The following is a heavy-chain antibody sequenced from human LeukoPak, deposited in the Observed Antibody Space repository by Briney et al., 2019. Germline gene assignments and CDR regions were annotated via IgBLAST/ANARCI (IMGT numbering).Heavy chain of an antibody. D-gene: IGHD1-26*01. CDR1: GFIFGSTD. Sequence: GGALRLSCPASGFIFGSTDMTWVRQAPGKGLEWLSTISGTGDTYYADSVRGRFTISRDNSKTTLDLQMNSLRAENTATYYCAKNSGSWSFWGQGALVTVSS. CDR2: ISGTGDT. J-gene: IGHJ4*02. CDR3: AKNSGSWSF. V-gene: IGHV3-23*01.